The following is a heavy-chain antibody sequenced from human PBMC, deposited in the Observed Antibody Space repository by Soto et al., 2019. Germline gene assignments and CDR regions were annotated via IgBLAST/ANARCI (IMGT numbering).Heavy chain of an antibody. CDR1: GFTFTNYA. V-gene: IGHV3-30*18. J-gene: IGHJ4*02. CDR3: AKDKGVFSCPTAHFAY. Sequence: GGSLRLSCAASGFTFTNYAMHWVRQAPGKGLDGVALTSYDGNNEYYTDSVNGRFTISRDNSKNTLFLQMNSPRPEDTAAYYCAKDKGVFSCPTAHFAYWGQGALVTVSS. D-gene: IGHD2-2*01. CDR2: TSYDGNNE.